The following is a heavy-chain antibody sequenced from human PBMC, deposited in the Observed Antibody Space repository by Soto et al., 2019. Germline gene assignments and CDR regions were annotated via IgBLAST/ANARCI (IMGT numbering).Heavy chain of an antibody. V-gene: IGHV1-2*02. CDR2: INPNSGGT. D-gene: IGHD4-4*01. CDR1: GYTFTGYY. Sequence: ASVKVSCKASGYTFTGYYMHWVRQAPGQGLEWMGWINPNSGGTNYAQKFQGRVTMTRDTSISTAYMELSRLRSDDTAMYYCARHFARYSNYPYYYGMDVWGQGTTVTVSS. CDR3: ARHFARYSNYPYYYGMDV. J-gene: IGHJ6*02.